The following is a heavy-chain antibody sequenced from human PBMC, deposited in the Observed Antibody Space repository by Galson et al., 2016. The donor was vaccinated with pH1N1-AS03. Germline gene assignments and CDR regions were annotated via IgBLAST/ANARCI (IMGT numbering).Heavy chain of an antibody. J-gene: IGHJ4*02. CDR3: AKDGDRPTVTRVGFDY. D-gene: IGHD4-17*01. CDR2: IRYDGINK. V-gene: IGHV3-30*02. CDR1: GFTFSHYG. Sequence: SLRLSCAASGFTFSHYGMHWVRQAPGKGLEWVAFIRYDGINKNYADSVKGRFTVSSDNSKNTLYLQMSSLRSEDTAVYYCAKDGDRPTVTRVGFDYWGQGTLVTVSS.